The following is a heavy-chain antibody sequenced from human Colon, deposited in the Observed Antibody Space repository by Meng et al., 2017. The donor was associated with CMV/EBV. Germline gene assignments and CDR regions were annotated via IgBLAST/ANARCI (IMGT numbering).Heavy chain of an antibody. CDR1: GYTFTSYG. D-gene: IGHD1-26*01. CDR2: ISAYNGNT. J-gene: IGHJ4*02. Sequence: ASVKVSCKASGYTFTSYGISWVRQAPGQGLEWMGWISAYNGNTNYAQKLQGRVTMTTDTSTSTAYMELRSLRSDDTTVYYCARSIVGAHTTPDSFDYWGQGTLVTVSS. CDR3: ARSIVGAHTTPDSFDY. V-gene: IGHV1-18*01.